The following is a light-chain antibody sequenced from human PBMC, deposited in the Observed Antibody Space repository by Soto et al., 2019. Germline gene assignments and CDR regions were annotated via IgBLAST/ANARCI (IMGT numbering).Light chain of an antibody. CDR3: SSYTSSNTLV. J-gene: IGLJ2*01. Sequence: QSVLTQPASVSGSPGQSITISCTGTSSDVGGYNYVSWYQQHPGKVPKLMIYEVSNRPSGVSNRFSGSKSGNTASLTISGLQAEDEADYYCSSYTSSNTLVFGGATKLTVL. V-gene: IGLV2-14*01. CDR2: EVS. CDR1: SSDVGGYNY.